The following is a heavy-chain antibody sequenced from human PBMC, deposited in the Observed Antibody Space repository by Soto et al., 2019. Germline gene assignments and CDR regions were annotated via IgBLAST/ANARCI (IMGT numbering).Heavy chain of an antibody. V-gene: IGHV4-30-4*02. CDR3: ARLMMEEGAFDI. CDR2: IYYSGST. D-gene: IGHD3-16*01. J-gene: IGHJ3*02. Sequence: SDTLSLNCTVSGGSISSGDYYWSWIRQPPGKGLEWIGYIYYSGSTYYNPSLKSRVTISVDTSKNQFSLKLSSVTAADTAVYYCARLMMEEGAFDIWGQGTMVTVSS. CDR1: GGSISSGDYY.